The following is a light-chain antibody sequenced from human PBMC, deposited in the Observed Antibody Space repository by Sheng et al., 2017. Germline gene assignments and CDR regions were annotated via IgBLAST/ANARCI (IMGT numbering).Light chain of an antibody. V-gene: IGKV3-11*01. CDR1: QSIGTY. Sequence: ELVLTQSPATLSLSPGERATLSCRASQSIGTYLAWYQQKPGQAPRLLIYDASNRATGIPARFSGSGSGTDFTLTISSLEPEDFAIYYCQQYNNWPPWTFGQGTKVEIK. J-gene: IGKJ1*01. CDR2: DAS. CDR3: QQYNNWPPWT.